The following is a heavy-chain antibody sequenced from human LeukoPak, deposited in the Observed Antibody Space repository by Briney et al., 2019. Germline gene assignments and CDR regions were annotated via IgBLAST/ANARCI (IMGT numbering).Heavy chain of an antibody. V-gene: IGHV4-30-2*01. D-gene: IGHD6-6*01. CDR1: GGSISSGGYY. CDR2: IYHSGST. CDR3: AKEGLARRNY. J-gene: IGHJ4*02. Sequence: SQTLSLTCTVSGGSISSGGYYWSWIRQPPGKGLEWIGYIYHSGSTYYNPSLKSRVTISVDRSKNQFSLKLSSVTAADTAVYYCAKEGLARRNYWGQGTLVTVSS.